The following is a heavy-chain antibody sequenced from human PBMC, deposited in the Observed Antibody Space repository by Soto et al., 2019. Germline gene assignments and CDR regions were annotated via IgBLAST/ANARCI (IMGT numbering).Heavy chain of an antibody. Sequence: GPTLVNTTQTLTLTCTLSGFSLNASGVRVGWIRQPPGKALEWLALIYWDDGKRYSPSLKNRLTVTKDTLKNQVVLTMTNMDPADTGTYYCAHGEYSSDGWCFFDYWGQGTLVTVSS. CDR2: IYWDDGK. D-gene: IGHD5-18*01. CDR1: GFSLNASGVR. V-gene: IGHV2-5*02. J-gene: IGHJ4*02. CDR3: AHGEYSSDGWCFFDY.